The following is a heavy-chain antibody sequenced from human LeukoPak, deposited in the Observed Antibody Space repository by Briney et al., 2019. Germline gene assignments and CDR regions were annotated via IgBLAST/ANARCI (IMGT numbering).Heavy chain of an antibody. CDR3: ATSISSREDY. V-gene: IGHV1-46*01. CDR2: INPSGGST. D-gene: IGHD3-3*02. Sequence: ASVKVSCKASGYTFTSYYMHWVRQAPGQGLEWMGIINPSGGSTSYAQKFQGRVTMTRDTSISTAYMELSRLRSDDTAVYYCATSISSREDYWGQGTLVTVSS. CDR1: GYTFTSYY. J-gene: IGHJ4*02.